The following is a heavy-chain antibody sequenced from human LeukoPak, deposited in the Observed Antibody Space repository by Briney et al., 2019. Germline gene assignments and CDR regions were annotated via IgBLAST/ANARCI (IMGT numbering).Heavy chain of an antibody. CDR3: AREMGVDTAMGDAFDI. V-gene: IGHV3-33*01. J-gene: IGHJ3*02. Sequence: PGRSLRLSCAASGFTFSSYGMHWVRQAPGKGLEWVAVIWYDGSNKYYADSVKGRFTISRDNSKNTLYLQMNSLRAEDTAVYYCAREMGVDTAMGDAFDIWGQGTMVTVSS. D-gene: IGHD5-18*01. CDR1: GFTFSSYG. CDR2: IWYDGSNK.